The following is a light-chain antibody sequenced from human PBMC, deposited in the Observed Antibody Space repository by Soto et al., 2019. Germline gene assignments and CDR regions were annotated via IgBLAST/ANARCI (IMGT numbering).Light chain of an antibody. V-gene: IGKV3-20*01. Sequence: DIVLTQSPGTLSLSPGERATLSCRASRSVTSSYLAWYQQKPGQAPRLLIYGASSRATGIPDRFSGSGSGTDFTLTISGLEPEDFAVYYCQQYGSSLFTFGQGTRLEIK. CDR2: GAS. CDR1: RSVTSSY. CDR3: QQYGSSLFT. J-gene: IGKJ5*01.